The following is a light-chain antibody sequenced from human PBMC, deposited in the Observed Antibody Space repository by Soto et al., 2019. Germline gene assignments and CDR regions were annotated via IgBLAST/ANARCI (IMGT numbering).Light chain of an antibody. CDR3: CSYAGSVV. J-gene: IGLJ2*01. CDR1: SSDVGSYNL. CDR2: EGS. V-gene: IGLV2-23*01. Sequence: QSVLTQPASVSGSPGQSITISCTGTSSDVGSYNLVSWYQQHPGKAPKLMIYEGSKRPSGVSNRFSGSKSGNTASLTISGLQAEDGADYYCCSYAGSVVFGGGTKVTVL.